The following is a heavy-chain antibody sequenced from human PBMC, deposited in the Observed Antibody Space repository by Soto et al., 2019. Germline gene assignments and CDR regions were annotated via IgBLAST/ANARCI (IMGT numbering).Heavy chain of an antibody. CDR1: CGSITSSSHF. CDR2: IYFTGNT. V-gene: IGHV4-39*01. CDR3: AGQTFTIAAASYGRSNWFDP. D-gene: IGHD6-25*01. Sequence: SATLSLTCTVSCGSITSSSHFWGWVRQPPGKGLEWIGTIYFTGNTYYTPSLKSRLTMSIDTSKNEFSLRLNSVTAADTAVYYCAGQTFTIAAASYGRSNWFDPWGPGTLVTVSS. J-gene: IGHJ5*02.